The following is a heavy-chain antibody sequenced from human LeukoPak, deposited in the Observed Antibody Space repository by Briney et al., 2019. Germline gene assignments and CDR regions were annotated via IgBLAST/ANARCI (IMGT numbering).Heavy chain of an antibody. V-gene: IGHV3-7*01. CDR1: GFTFSSYW. D-gene: IGHD3-16*01. CDR2: IKHNGDEL. CDR3: ARELRTFDS. J-gene: IGHJ4*02. Sequence: LTGGSLRLSCAASGFTFSSYWMTWVRQAPGKGLEWVANIKHNGDELNYVDSVEDRFTISRDNAKNSLYLHMTSLRAEDTAVYYCARELRTFDSGGQGTLVTVSS.